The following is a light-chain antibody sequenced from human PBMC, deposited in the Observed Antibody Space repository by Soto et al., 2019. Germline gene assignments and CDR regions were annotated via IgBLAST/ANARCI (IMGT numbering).Light chain of an antibody. CDR2: DNN. CDR1: SSNIGNNY. J-gene: IGLJ2*01. CDR3: GTWDSSLSAEV. Sequence: QSVLTQPPSVSAAPGQKDTISWSGNSSNIGNNYVSWYQQLPGTAPKLLIYDNNKRPSGIPDRFSGSKSGTSATLGITGLQSGDEADYYCGTWDSSLSAEVFGGGTKLTVL. V-gene: IGLV1-51*01.